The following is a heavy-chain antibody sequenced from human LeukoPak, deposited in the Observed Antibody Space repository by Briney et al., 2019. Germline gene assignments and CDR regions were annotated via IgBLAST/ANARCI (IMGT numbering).Heavy chain of an antibody. Sequence: GGSLRLSCAASGFTFSNYAMHWVRQAPGKGLEYVSAISSNGGSTYYANSVKGRFTISRDNSKNTLYLQMGSLRAEDMAVYYCARELGRLFDYWGQETLVTVSS. J-gene: IGHJ4*02. V-gene: IGHV3-64*01. CDR1: GFTFSNYA. D-gene: IGHD4-11*01. CDR3: ARELGRLFDY. CDR2: ISSNGGST.